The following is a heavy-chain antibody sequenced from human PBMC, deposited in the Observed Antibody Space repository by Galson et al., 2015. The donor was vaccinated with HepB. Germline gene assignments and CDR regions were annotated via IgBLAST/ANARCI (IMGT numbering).Heavy chain of an antibody. J-gene: IGHJ4*02. CDR2: IYTSGST. V-gene: IGHV4-61*02. Sequence: TLSLTCTVSGGSISSGSYYWSWIRQPAGKGLEWIGRIYTSGSTNYNPSLKSRVTISVDTSKNQFSLKLSSVTAADTAVYYCARGDWVSDYWGQGTLVTVSS. CDR3: ARGDWVSDY. D-gene: IGHD6-13*01. CDR1: GGSISSGSYY.